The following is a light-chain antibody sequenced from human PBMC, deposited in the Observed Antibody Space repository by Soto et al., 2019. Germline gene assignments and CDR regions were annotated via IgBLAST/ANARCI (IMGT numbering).Light chain of an antibody. CDR3: QSYDTSLGGRVV. CDR1: SSNIGARYE. J-gene: IGLJ2*01. V-gene: IGLV1-40*01. Sequence: QSSLTQPPPVSGAPGQTVTIACSGSSSNIGARYEFPWYQQPPGTAPRLLIYNHNYRPSGVPDLFSGSKSSTSASLVITGLQPEDEADYYCQSYDTSLGGRVVFGGGTQLTVL. CDR2: NHN.